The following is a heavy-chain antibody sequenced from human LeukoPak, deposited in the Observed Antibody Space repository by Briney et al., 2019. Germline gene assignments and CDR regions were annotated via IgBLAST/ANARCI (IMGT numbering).Heavy chain of an antibody. CDR3: ARRKAVAGHIDY. CDR2: ISSSCSTI. Sequence: GGSLRLSCAASGFTVSSYWMSLVRQAPGKGLEGVSYISSSCSTIYYADSVKGRFTISRDNDKNSLYLEMSSLRAEDTAVYYCARRKAVAGHIDYWGQGTLVTVSS. V-gene: IGHV3-48*04. D-gene: IGHD6-19*01. CDR1: GFTVSSYW. J-gene: IGHJ4*02.